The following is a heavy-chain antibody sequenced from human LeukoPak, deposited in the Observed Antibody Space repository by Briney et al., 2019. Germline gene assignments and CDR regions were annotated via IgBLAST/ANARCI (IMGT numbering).Heavy chain of an antibody. Sequence: GGSLRLSCAASGFTFSSYAMQWVRQAPGKGLEWVAVISYDGTNKYYADSVKGRFTISRDNSKNTLYLQMNSLRAEDTAVYYCARDSYCSTTSCYMDYWGQGTLVTVSS. V-gene: IGHV3-30-3*01. J-gene: IGHJ4*02. CDR2: ISYDGTNK. CDR1: GFTFSSYA. CDR3: ARDSYCSTTSCYMDY. D-gene: IGHD2-2*02.